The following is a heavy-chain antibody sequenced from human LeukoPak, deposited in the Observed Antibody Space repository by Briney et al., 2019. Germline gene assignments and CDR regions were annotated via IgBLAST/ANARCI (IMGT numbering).Heavy chain of an antibody. CDR1: GGSISSSNW. Sequence: PSETLSLTCAVSGGSISSSNWWRWVRQPPGKGLEWIGEVHHSGGTNYNPSLKSRVTISADRSNNRFSLSLNSVTAADTAVFYCARGEEYGSGTVHFDYWGQGILVTVSS. V-gene: IGHV4-4*02. D-gene: IGHD3-10*01. CDR2: VHHSGGT. J-gene: IGHJ4*02. CDR3: ARGEEYGSGTVHFDY.